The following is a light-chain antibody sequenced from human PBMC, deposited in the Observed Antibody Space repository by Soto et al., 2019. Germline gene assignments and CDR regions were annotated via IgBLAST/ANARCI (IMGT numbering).Light chain of an antibody. V-gene: IGKV3-15*01. CDR1: QSVSSN. Sequence: EIVMTQSPATLSVSPGERATPSCRASQSVSSNLAWYQQKPGQAPRLLIYGASTRATGIPARFSGSGSGTEFTITISSLQSEDFEVYYCQQYNNWPATFGGGTKVEIK. CDR3: QQYNNWPAT. CDR2: GAS. J-gene: IGKJ4*01.